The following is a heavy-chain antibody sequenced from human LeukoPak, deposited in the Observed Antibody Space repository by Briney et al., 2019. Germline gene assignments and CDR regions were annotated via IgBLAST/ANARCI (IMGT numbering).Heavy chain of an antibody. CDR1: GFTFSSYD. D-gene: IGHD2-2*01. CDR2: IGTAGDP. CDR3: ARGNYHNYCSSTSCYGYFDY. Sequence: GGSLRLSCAASGFTFSSYDMHWVRQATGKGLEWVSAIGTAGDPYYPGSVKGRFTISRENAQNSLYLQMNSLRAGDTAVYYCARGNYHNYCSSTSCYGYFDYWGQGTLVTVSS. V-gene: IGHV3-13*05. J-gene: IGHJ4*02.